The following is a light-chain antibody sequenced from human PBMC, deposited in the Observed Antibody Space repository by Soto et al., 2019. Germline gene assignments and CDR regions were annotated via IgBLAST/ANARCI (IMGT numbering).Light chain of an antibody. CDR3: QQYGSSPYT. Sequence: EIVLTQSPGTLSLSPGERVTLSCRASQSVSSSYLAWYQQKPGQAPRLLIYGASSRATGIPDRFSGSGSGTDFTLNISRLEPEDFAVYYCQQYGSSPYTFGQGTKVEIK. CDR1: QSVSSSY. CDR2: GAS. V-gene: IGKV3-20*01. J-gene: IGKJ2*01.